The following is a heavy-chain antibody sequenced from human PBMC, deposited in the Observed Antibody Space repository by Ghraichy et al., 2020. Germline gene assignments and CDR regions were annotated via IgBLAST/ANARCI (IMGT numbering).Heavy chain of an antibody. V-gene: IGHV3-53*01. CDR1: GFTVSSNY. CDR3: ARAGVEVGATRYYGMDV. Sequence: GGSLRLSCAASGFTVSSNYMSWVRQAPGKGLEWVSVIYSGGSTYYADSVKGRFTISRDNSKNTLYLQMNSLRAEDTAVYYCARAGVEVGATRYYGMDVWGQGTTVTVSS. CDR2: IYSGGST. J-gene: IGHJ6*02. D-gene: IGHD1-26*01.